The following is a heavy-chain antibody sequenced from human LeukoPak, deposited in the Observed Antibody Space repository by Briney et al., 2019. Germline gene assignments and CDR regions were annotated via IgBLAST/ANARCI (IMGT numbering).Heavy chain of an antibody. CDR1: GFTFSNYA. D-gene: IGHD1-26*01. V-gene: IGHV3-23*01. Sequence: GGSLRLSCAASGFTFSNYAMSWVRQAPGKGLEWVSGISGSGVGTYYADSVKGRFTMSRDNSKNTLYLQVNSLRAEDTAVYYCAKVQVGTNYYYYYMDVWGKGTTVTVSS. J-gene: IGHJ6*03. CDR2: ISGSGVGT. CDR3: AKVQVGTNYYYYYMDV.